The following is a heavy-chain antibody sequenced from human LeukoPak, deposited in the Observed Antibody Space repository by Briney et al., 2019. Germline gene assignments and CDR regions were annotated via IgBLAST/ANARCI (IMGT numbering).Heavy chain of an antibody. CDR3: ARGDPQWVVTDS. J-gene: IGHJ4*02. CDR2: VYHSGTT. Sequence: SETLSLTCTVSGGPIRGYYGSWIRQPPGKGLEWIGYVYHSGTTNYNPSLKSRVTISIDTSKNQFSLKLSSVTAADTSVYYCARGDPQWVVTDSWGQGTLVTVSS. D-gene: IGHD6-19*01. V-gene: IGHV4-59*01. CDR1: GGPIRGYY.